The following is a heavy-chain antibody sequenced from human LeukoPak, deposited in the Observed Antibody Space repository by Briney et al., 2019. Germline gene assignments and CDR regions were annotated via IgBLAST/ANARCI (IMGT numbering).Heavy chain of an antibody. CDR3: AELGITMIGGV. J-gene: IGHJ6*04. V-gene: IGHV3-48*01. CDR1: GFTFSSYA. Sequence: PGGSLRLSCAASGFTFSSYAMSWVRQAPGKGLQWLSYISGTSRTIYYADSVKGRFAISRDNARNSLYLQMSSLRVEDTAVYYCAELGITMIGGVWGKGTTVTISS. CDR2: ISGTSRTI. D-gene: IGHD3-10*02.